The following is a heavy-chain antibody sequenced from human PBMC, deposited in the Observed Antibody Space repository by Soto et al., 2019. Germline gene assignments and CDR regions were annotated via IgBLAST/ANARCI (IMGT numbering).Heavy chain of an antibody. J-gene: IGHJ4*02. CDR2: IKSKTDGGTT. CDR1: GFTFSNAW. V-gene: IGHV3-15*07. D-gene: IGHD3-22*01. Sequence: GGSLRLSCAASGFTFSNAWMNWVRQAPGKGLEWVGRIKSKTDGGTTDYAAPVKGRFTISRDDSKNTLYLQMNSLKTEDTAVYYCMRAHYYDSSGYYLFDYWGQGTLVTVSS. CDR3: MRAHYYDSSGYYLFDY.